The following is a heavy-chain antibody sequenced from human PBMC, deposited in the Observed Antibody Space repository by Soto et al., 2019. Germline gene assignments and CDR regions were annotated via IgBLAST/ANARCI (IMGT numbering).Heavy chain of an antibody. CDR1: GGTFSSYA. Sequence: GASVKVSCKASGGTFSSYAISWVRQAPGQGLEWMGGIIPIFGTANYAQKFQGRVTITADKSTSTAYMELSSLRSEDTAVYYCARLYSSHEGYYGMDVWGQGTTVTVSS. D-gene: IGHD6-13*01. CDR2: IIPIFGTA. J-gene: IGHJ6*02. V-gene: IGHV1-69*06. CDR3: ARLYSSHEGYYGMDV.